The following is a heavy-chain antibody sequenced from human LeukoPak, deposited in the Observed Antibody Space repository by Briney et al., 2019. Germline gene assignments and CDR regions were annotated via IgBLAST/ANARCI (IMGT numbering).Heavy chain of an antibody. J-gene: IGHJ4*02. V-gene: IGHV4-4*09. CDR1: GATITSYY. D-gene: IGHD6-13*01. CDR3: ARHRRIADFDY. Sequence: PSETLSLTCTVSGATITSYYWSWIRQPPGKGLEWLGYSYNNGYIQTTGTANYNPYLKSRVTISVDTSKNQFSLRLSSVTAADTAMYYCARHRRIADFDYWGQGTLVTVSS. CDR2: SYNNGYIQTTGTA.